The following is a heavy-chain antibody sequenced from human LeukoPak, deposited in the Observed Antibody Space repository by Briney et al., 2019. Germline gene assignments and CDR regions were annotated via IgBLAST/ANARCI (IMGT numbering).Heavy chain of an antibody. V-gene: IGHV1-69*05. CDR2: IIPIFGTA. Sequence: ASVKVSCKASGGTFSSYAISWVRQAPGQGLEWMGGIIPIFGTANYAQKFQGRVTITTDESTSTAYMELSSLRSEDTAVYYCARDMFRRTWSLGRGYDFWSGYEAAFDPWGQGTLVTVSS. CDR1: GGTFSSYA. CDR3: ARDMFRRTWSLGRGYDFWSGYEAAFDP. J-gene: IGHJ5*02. D-gene: IGHD3-3*01.